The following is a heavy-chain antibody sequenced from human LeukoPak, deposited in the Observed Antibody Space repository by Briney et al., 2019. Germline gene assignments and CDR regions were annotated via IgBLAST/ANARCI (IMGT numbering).Heavy chain of an antibody. CDR3: ARKMTTVTNNWFDP. Sequence: GGSLRLSCAASGFTFSSYGMNWVRQAQGKGLEWVSYISSSSSTIYYADSVKGRFTISRDNAKNSLYLQMNSLRAEDTAVYYCARKMTTVTNNWFDPWGQGTLVTVSS. V-gene: IGHV3-48*01. CDR2: ISSSSSTI. J-gene: IGHJ5*02. CDR1: GFTFSSYG. D-gene: IGHD4-17*01.